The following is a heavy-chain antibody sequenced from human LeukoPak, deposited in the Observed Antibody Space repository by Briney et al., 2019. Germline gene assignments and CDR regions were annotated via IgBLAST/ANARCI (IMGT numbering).Heavy chain of an antibody. J-gene: IGHJ3*02. V-gene: IGHV1-18*01. CDR3: ARGLQENLAWLQAFSAFDI. CDR2: ITAYNGNT. CDR1: GYTFTNYG. D-gene: IGHD6-19*01. Sequence: ASVKVSCKASGYTFTNYGLNWLRQAPGQGLEWMGWITAYNGNTSYAQKFQGRVIMTTDTSTSTAYMELRSLKSDDTAVYYCARGLQENLAWLQAFSAFDIWGQGTMVTVSS.